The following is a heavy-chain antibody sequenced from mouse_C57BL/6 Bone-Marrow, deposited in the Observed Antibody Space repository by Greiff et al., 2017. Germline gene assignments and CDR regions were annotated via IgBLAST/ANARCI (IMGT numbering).Heavy chain of an antibody. CDR1: GYTFTNYW. V-gene: IGHV1-64*01. J-gene: IGHJ4*01. Sequence: VQLQQSGAELVKPGASVKLSCKASGYTFTNYWMHWVKQRPGQGLEWIGMMHPNGGSPDYNEKFKSEATLSVDKSSRTAYMELSSLTSEYSAVYYCARSYDYDDYTMDYWGQGTSVTVSS. CDR2: MHPNGGSP. CDR3: ARSYDYDDYTMDY. D-gene: IGHD2-4*01.